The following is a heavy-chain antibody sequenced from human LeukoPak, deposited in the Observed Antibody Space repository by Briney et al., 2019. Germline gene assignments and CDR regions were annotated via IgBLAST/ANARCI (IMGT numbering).Heavy chain of an antibody. CDR2: IRSKANNYAT. CDR1: GFTFSGSA. J-gene: IGHJ4*02. CDR3: IRQYSGSYVDY. D-gene: IGHD1-26*01. V-gene: IGHV3-73*01. Sequence: GGSLRLSCAASGFTFSGSAMHWVRQASGKGLEWIGRIRSKANNYATAYAASVKGKFTISRDDSKNTAYLQMNSLKTEDTAVYYCIRQYSGSYVDYWGQGTLVTVSS.